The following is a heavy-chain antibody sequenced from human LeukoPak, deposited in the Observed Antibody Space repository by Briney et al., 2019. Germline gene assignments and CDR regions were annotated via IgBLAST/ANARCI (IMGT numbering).Heavy chain of an antibody. J-gene: IGHJ4*02. CDR1: GFTFSSFA. D-gene: IGHD3-9*01. Sequence: GGSLRLSCAASGFTFSSFAMSWVRQAPGKGLDWVSIIGHSRGSIYYADSVKGRFTISRDNSKNTLYLQMNSLRAEDTAVYYCARDSLPYYDILTGYYREGESFDYWGQGTLVTVSS. V-gene: IGHV3-23*01. CDR3: ARDSLPYYDILTGYYREGESFDY. CDR2: IGHSRGSI.